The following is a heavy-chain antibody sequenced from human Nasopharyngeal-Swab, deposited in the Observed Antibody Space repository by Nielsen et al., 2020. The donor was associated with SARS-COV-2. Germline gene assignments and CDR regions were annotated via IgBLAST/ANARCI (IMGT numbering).Heavy chain of an antibody. D-gene: IGHD1-26*01. V-gene: IGHV4-39*02. Sequence: SETLSLTCTVSGGSISSSSYYWGWIRQPPGKGLEWIGSIYYSGSTYYNPSLKSRVTISVDTSKNQFSLKLSSVTAADTAMYYCVREGQLGAITGFDYWGQGTLVTVSS. CDR3: VREGQLGAITGFDY. J-gene: IGHJ4*02. CDR1: GGSISSSSYY. CDR2: IYYSGST.